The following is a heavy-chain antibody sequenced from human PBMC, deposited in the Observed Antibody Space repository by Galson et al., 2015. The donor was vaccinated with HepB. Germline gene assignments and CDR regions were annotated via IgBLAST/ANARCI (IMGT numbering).Heavy chain of an antibody. CDR2: IRYDGSNK. Sequence: SLRLSCAASGFTFSSYGMHWVRQAPGKGLEWVAFIRYDGSNKYYADSVKGRFTISRDNSKNTLYLQMNSLRAEDTAVYYCAKDHRIDEWNTAMVPNIRDYYYGMDVWGQGTRSPSP. D-gene: IGHD5-18*01. V-gene: IGHV3-30*02. CDR1: GFTFSSYG. J-gene: IGHJ6*02. CDR3: AKDHRIDEWNTAMVPNIRDYYYGMDV.